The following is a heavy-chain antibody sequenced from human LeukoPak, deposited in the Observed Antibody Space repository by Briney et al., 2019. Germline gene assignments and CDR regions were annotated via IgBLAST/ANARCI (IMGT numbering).Heavy chain of an antibody. D-gene: IGHD6-19*01. V-gene: IGHV3-66*02. Sequence: GGSLRLSCAASGFTVSSNYMSWVRQAPGKGLKWVSVIYSGGSTYYADSVKGRFTISRDNSKNTLYLQMNSLRAEDTAVYYCARMSSGWSRAFDIWGQGTMVTVSS. CDR3: ARMSSGWSRAFDI. J-gene: IGHJ3*02. CDR2: IYSGGST. CDR1: GFTVSSNY.